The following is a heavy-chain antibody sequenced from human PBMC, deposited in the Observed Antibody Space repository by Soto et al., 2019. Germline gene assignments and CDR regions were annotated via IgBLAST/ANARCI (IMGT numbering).Heavy chain of an antibody. J-gene: IGHJ4*02. CDR3: ASGCGDCYPQTDY. D-gene: IGHD2-21*02. CDR1: GYTFTSYA. Sequence: SVKVSCKASGYTFTSYAMHWVRQAPGQGLEWMGGIIPIFGTANYAQKFQGRVTITADESTCTAYMELSSLRSEDTAVYYCASGCGDCYPQTDYWGQGTLVTVSS. CDR2: IIPIFGTA. V-gene: IGHV1-69*13.